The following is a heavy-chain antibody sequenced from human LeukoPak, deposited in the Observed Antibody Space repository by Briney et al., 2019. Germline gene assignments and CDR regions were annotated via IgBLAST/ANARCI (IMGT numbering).Heavy chain of an antibody. Sequence: GGSLRLSCAASGFTFSSYGMHWVRQAPGKGLEWVAVISYDGSNKYYADSVKGRFTISRDNSKNTLYLQMNSLRAEDTAVYYCAKVGLYCSSTSCPRLYYYYGMDVWGQGTTVTVSS. CDR3: AKVGLYCSSTSCPRLYYYYGMDV. D-gene: IGHD2-2*01. CDR2: ISYDGSNK. V-gene: IGHV3-30*18. J-gene: IGHJ6*02. CDR1: GFTFSSYG.